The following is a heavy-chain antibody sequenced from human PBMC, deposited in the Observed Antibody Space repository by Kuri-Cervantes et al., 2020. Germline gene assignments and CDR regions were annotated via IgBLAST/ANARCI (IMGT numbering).Heavy chain of an antibody. CDR2: ISSSSSTI. CDR3: AREGPPSSGSCFDY. V-gene: IGHV3-48*02. J-gene: IGHJ4*02. CDR1: GFTFSSYS. Sequence: GGSLRLSCAASGFTFSSYSMSWVRQAPGKGLEWVSYISSSSSTIYYADSVKGRFTISRDNAKNSLYLQMNSLRDEDTAVYYCAREGPPSSGSCFDYWGQGTLVTVSS. D-gene: IGHD1-26*01.